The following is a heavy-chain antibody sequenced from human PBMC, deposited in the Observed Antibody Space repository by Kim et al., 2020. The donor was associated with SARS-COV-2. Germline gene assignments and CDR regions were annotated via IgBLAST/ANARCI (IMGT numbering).Heavy chain of an antibody. CDR3: ARVGWGWDKGNWFDP. Sequence: QKFQGRATITADESTSTAYMELSSLRSEDTAVYYCARVGWGWDKGNWFDPWGQGTLVTVSS. J-gene: IGHJ5*02. V-gene: IGHV1-69*01. D-gene: IGHD3-16*01.